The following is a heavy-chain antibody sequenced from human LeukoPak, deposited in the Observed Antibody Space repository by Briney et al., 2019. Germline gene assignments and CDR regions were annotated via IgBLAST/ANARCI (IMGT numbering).Heavy chain of an antibody. CDR3: ARARLGYYDSSGKYNWFDP. V-gene: IGHV4-34*01. CDR1: GGSFSGYY. CDR2: INHSGST. D-gene: IGHD3-22*01. J-gene: IGHJ5*02. Sequence: SETLSLTCAVYGGSFSGYYWSWIRQPPGKGLEWIGEINHSGSTNYNPSPKSRVTISVDTSKNQFSLKLSSVTAADTAVYYCARARLGYYDSSGKYNWFDPWGQGTLVTVSS.